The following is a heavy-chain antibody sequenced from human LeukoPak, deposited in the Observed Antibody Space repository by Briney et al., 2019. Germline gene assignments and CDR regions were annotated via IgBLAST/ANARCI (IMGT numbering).Heavy chain of an antibody. J-gene: IGHJ6*02. CDR3: ARGPRRVRFLEWLSKGRDYYYGMDV. Sequence: GGSLRLSCAASGFTFSDYYMSWIRQAPGKGLEWVSYISSGGSTIYYADSVKGRFTISRDNAKNSLYLQMNSLRAEDTAVYYCARGPRRVRFLEWLSKGRDYYYGMDVWGQGTTVTGSS. V-gene: IGHV3-11*01. CDR2: ISSGGSTI. D-gene: IGHD3-3*01. CDR1: GFTFSDYY.